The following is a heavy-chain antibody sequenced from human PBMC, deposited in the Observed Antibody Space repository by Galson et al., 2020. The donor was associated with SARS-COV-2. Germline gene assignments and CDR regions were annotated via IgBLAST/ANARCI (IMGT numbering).Heavy chain of an antibody. Sequence: GGSLRLSCTASGFTFRGYSMTWVRQPPGRGLEWVAYINRDGTQKDYVDSARGRFTISRDNVESSVYLQMNSLRAEDTAVYYCARILPSGYYDHWGQGTLVTVSS. D-gene: IGHD1-1*01. V-gene: IGHV3-7*01. CDR3: ARILPSGYYDH. J-gene: IGHJ4*02. CDR2: INRDGTQK. CDR1: GFTFRGYS.